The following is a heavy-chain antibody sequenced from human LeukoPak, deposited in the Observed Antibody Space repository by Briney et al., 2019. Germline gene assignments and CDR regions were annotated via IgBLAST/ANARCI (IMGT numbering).Heavy chain of an antibody. V-gene: IGHV4-39*01. CDR3: AGQNFYDSSGYYYTYPAEIDY. D-gene: IGHD3-22*01. CDR1: GGSISSSSHY. J-gene: IGHJ4*02. CDR2: IYYDGNT. Sequence: KPSETLSLTCTVSGGSISSSSHYWGWIRQPPGKGLEWIGSIYYDGNTYYNPSLKSRVTMSVDTSKNQFSLKLSSVTAADTAVYYCAGQNFYDSSGYYYTYPAEIDYWGQGSLVTVSS.